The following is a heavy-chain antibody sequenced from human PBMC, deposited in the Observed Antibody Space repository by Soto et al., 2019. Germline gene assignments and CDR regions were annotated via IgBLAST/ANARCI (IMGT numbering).Heavy chain of an antibody. CDR2: MSPNGNNQ. D-gene: IGHD3-22*01. CDR3: ATGANFYYDTSRY. Sequence: GGSLRLSCAAAGLTFSIYALHWVRQAPGKGLEWVAVMSPNGNNQYYADSVKGRFTISRDTSKSTLYLQMTSLRPDDTAVYYCATGANFYYDTSRYWGQGTLVTVSS. CDR1: GLTFSIYA. V-gene: IGHV3-30-3*01. J-gene: IGHJ4*02.